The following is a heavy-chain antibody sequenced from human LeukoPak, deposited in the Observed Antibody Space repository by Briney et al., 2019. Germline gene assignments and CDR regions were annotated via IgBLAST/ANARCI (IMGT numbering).Heavy chain of an antibody. CDR2: INPHSGGT. CDR3: ARGGGTSGPELDY. CDR1: GYTFTGYF. J-gene: IGHJ4*02. V-gene: IGHV1-2*02. Sequence: ASVKVSCKASGYTFTGYFMHWVRQAPGQGLEWMGWINPHSGGTDNAQNCQGRVTMTRDTSINTAYMELTRMTSDDTAVYCCARGGGTSGPELDYWGQGTLVTVSS. D-gene: IGHD3-3*01.